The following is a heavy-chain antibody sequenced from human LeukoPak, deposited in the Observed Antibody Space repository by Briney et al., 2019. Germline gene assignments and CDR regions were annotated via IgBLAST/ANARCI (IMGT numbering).Heavy chain of an antibody. CDR1: GGSISSGDYY. J-gene: IGHJ5*02. Sequence: SETLSLTCTVSGGSISSGDYYWSWIRQPPGKGLEWIAYMYYSGSTYYNPSLKSRVTMSAGTSKNQLSLKLSSVTAADTAVYYCARPYYYDSKIDPWGQGILVTVSS. D-gene: IGHD3-22*01. CDR3: ARPYYYDSKIDP. V-gene: IGHV4-30-4*01. CDR2: MYYSGST.